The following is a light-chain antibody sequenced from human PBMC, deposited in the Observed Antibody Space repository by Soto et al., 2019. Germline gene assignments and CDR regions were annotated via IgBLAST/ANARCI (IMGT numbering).Light chain of an antibody. Sequence: EIVMTQSPATLSVSPGERVTLSCRASQSVSSNLAWYQQKPGQAPRLLIVGASTRATGIPARFSGSGSGTEFTLTISSLQSEYFAVYYCQQYNNGPLTFGGGTKVEIK. CDR3: QQYNNGPLT. J-gene: IGKJ4*01. CDR1: QSVSSN. V-gene: IGKV3-15*01. CDR2: GAS.